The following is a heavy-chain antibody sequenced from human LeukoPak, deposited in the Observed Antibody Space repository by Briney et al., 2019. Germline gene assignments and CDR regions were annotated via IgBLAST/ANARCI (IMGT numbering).Heavy chain of an antibody. CDR3: ARGGPGYSSAWTNYGLAV. D-gene: IGHD6-19*01. CDR1: GFTFSTYA. Sequence: GGSLRLSCATSGFTFSTYAMLWVRQAPGKGLEWVAIISYDGSNEYYADSVKGRFTISRDTSKSTLYLQMNSLRAEDTAVYYCARGGPGYSSAWTNYGLAVWGQGTTVTASS. CDR2: ISYDGSNE. J-gene: IGHJ6*02. V-gene: IGHV3-30-3*01.